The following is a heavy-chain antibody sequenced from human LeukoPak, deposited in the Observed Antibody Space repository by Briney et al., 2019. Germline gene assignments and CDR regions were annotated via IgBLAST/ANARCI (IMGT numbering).Heavy chain of an antibody. D-gene: IGHD3-10*01. CDR2: INPNSGGT. V-gene: IGHV1-2*02. CDR3: ARAGPALSMVRGVTIGPWY. J-gene: IGHJ4*02. CDR1: GYTFTGYY. Sequence: ASVKVSCKASGYTFTGYYMHWVRQAPGQGLEWMGWINPNSGGTNYAQKFQGRVTMTRDTSISTAYMELSRLRSDDTAVYYCARAGPALSMVRGVTIGPWYWGQGTLVTVSS.